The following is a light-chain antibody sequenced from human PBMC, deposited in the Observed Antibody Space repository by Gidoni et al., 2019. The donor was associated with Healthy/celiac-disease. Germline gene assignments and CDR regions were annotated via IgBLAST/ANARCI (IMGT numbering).Light chain of an antibody. CDR1: QSISSY. CDR3: QQGYSTLT. V-gene: IGKV1-39*01. J-gene: IGKJ1*01. CDR2: AAS. Sequence: DSQMTQSPSSLSASVGDRVTITCRASQSISSYLNWYQQKPGKAPKLLIYAASSLQSGVPSRFSGSGSGTDFTLTISSLQPEDFATYYCQQGYSTLTFGQGTKVEIK.